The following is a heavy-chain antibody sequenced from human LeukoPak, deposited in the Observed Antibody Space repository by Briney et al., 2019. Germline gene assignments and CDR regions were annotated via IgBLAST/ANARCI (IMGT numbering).Heavy chain of an antibody. CDR2: IYNSGIT. CDR3: ARAGRWEGRPHAFDM. J-gene: IGHJ3*02. Sequence: PSETLSLTCTVSGGSISSYYWSWIRQPPGKGLEWIGYIYNSGITNYNPSLKSRVIISIDTSKNQFSLKLSSVTAADTAVYYCARAGRWEGRPHAFDMWGQGTMVTVSS. D-gene: IGHD1-26*01. CDR1: GGSISSYY. V-gene: IGHV4-59*01.